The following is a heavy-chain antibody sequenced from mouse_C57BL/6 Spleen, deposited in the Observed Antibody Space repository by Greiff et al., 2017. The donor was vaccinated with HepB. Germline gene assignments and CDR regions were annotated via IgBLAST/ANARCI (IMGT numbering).Heavy chain of an antibody. J-gene: IGHJ2*01. D-gene: IGHD1-1*01. V-gene: IGHV1-26*01. Sequence: EVQLQQSGPELVKPGASVKISCKASGYTFTDYYMNWVKQSHGKSLEWIGDINPNNGGTSYNQKFKGKATLTVDKSSSTAYMELLSLTSEDSAVYYCARYRTTTQYYFDYWGQGTTLTVSS. CDR1: GYTFTDYY. CDR2: INPNNGGT. CDR3: ARYRTTTQYYFDY.